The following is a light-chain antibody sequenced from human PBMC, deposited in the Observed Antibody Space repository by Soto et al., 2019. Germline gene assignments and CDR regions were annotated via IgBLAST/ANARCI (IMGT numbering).Light chain of an antibody. V-gene: IGKV3-20*01. CDR3: QQYASSPLT. Sequence: EIVLTQSPGTLSLSPGERATLSCRASQSVGNNYLAWYQQKPGQAPRLLIHGASSWATGIPDRFSGSGSGTDFTLTITRREPEDFAVYYCQQYASSPLTFGQGTKVEIK. J-gene: IGKJ2*01. CDR1: QSVGNNY. CDR2: GAS.